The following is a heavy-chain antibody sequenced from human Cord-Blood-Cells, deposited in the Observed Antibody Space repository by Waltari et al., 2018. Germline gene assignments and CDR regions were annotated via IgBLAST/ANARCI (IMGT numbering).Heavy chain of an antibody. D-gene: IGHD3-22*01. V-gene: IGHV1-8*01. CDR2: MNPNSGNT. CDR3: ACVIVASDAFDI. J-gene: IGHJ3*02. Sequence: QLKRVQSGAGVKKPGASGKVSCNTSRNNFTSYDINWVRQATGQGLEWMGWMNPNSGNTGYAQKFQGRVTKTMNTSISTGYMGLSILRSEDTAVYDCACVIVASDAFDIWGQGTMVTVSS. CDR1: RNNFTSYD.